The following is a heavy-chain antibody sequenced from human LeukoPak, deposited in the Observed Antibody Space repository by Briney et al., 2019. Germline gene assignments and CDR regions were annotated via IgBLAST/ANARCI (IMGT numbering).Heavy chain of an antibody. J-gene: IGHJ3*02. CDR2: IHSDGRRT. CDR3: ARPETQYSSGLDGFDI. CDR1: VFTFSIYW. Sequence: GGSLRLSCAASVFTFSIYWMHWVRQAPGKGLVWVSRIHSDGRRTTYVDSVKGRFPISRDNAKNTLYLQMTSLRTEDTAVYYCARPETQYSSGLDGFDIWGQGTMVTVSS. D-gene: IGHD6-19*01. V-gene: IGHV3-74*01.